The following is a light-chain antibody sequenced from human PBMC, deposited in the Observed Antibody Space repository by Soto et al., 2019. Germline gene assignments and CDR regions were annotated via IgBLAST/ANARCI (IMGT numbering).Light chain of an antibody. V-gene: IGLV2-18*01. Sequence: QSALTQPPSVSGSPGQSVTISCTGTSSDLGSYNRVSWYQQPPGTAPKLMIYEVNSRPSGVPDRFSGSKSGSTASLTISGLQAEDEADYYCSLYISGSTDVFGTGTKVTVL. J-gene: IGLJ1*01. CDR3: SLYISGSTDV. CDR2: EVN. CDR1: SSDLGSYNR.